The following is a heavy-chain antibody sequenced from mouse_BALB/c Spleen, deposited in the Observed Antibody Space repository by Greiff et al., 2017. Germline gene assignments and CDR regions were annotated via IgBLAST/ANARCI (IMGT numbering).Heavy chain of an antibody. CDR1: GFAFSSYD. CDR3: ERLDYYFDY. V-gene: IGHV5-12-1*01. CDR2: ISSGGGST. J-gene: IGHJ2*01. Sequence: EVKLLESGGGLVKPGGSLKLSCAASGFAFSSYDMSWVRQTPGKRLEWVAYISSGGGSTYYPDTVKGRFTITRDNAKNTIYLQMSSLKSEDTAMYYCERLDYYFDYWGQGTTLTVSA.